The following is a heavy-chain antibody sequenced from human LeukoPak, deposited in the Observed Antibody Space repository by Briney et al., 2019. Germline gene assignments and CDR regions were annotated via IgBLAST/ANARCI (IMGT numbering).Heavy chain of an antibody. D-gene: IGHD2/OR15-2a*01. V-gene: IGHV3-21*01. Sequence: KAGGTLRLSCEASGFSFSSYNMDGVRQTPAKGREWISSITTSSTYTPYADSLKGRVTISRDNAKNSLYLQMNSLRAEDTAVYYCARAPTNSLADYWGQGTLVTVSS. CDR1: GFSFSSYN. J-gene: IGHJ4*02. CDR2: ITTSSTYT. CDR3: ARAPTNSLADY.